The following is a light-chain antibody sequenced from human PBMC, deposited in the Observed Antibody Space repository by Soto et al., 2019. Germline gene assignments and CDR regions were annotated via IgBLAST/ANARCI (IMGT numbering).Light chain of an antibody. J-gene: IGKJ5*01. CDR2: GAS. V-gene: IGKV3-11*01. CDR1: QSVSSY. CDR3: QHRRVWPVS. Sequence: EIVMTQSPATLFVSPGERATLSCRASQSVSSYLAWYQQKPGQAPRLLIYGASTRATGIPARFSGSGSGTDFTLTITSLEPEDFAVYYCQHRRVWPVSFGQGTRLEI.